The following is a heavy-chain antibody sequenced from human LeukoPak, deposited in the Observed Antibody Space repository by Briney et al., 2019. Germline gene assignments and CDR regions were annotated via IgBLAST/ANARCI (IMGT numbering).Heavy chain of an antibody. CDR3: ARDVSIAARPGGSMPPSSYYYYMDV. J-gene: IGHJ6*03. CDR1: GGTFSSYA. Sequence: SVKVSCKASGGTFSSYAISWVRQAPGQGLEWMGGIIPIFGTANYAQKFQGRVTITTDESTSTAYMELSSLRSEDTAVYYCARDVSIAARPGGSMPPSSYYYYMDVWGKGTTVTVSS. D-gene: IGHD6-6*01. CDR2: IIPIFGTA. V-gene: IGHV1-69*05.